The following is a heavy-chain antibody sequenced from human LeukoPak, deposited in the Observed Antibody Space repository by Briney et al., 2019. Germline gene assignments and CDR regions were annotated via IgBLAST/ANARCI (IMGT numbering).Heavy chain of an antibody. CDR3: ARVRGAVAASYYYYGMDV. D-gene: IGHD2-15*01. CDR1: GFTFSSYA. Sequence: PGGSLRLSCAASGFTFSSYAMHWVRQAPGKGLEWVSIISYDGSNKYYADSVRGRFTVSRDNSKNTLYLQMNSLRAEDTAVYYCARVRGAVAASYYYYGMDVWGKGTTVTVSS. CDR2: ISYDGSNK. V-gene: IGHV3-30*04. J-gene: IGHJ6*04.